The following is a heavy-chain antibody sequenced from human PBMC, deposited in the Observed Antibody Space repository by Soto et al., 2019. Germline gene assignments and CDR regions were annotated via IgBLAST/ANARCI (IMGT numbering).Heavy chain of an antibody. CDR3: ARHGFYGDYSSNYFDP. Sequence: GESLKISCKASGYSFSDYWIGWVRQMPGRGPEWMGIIYPGDSDTRYSASFQGQVTISADKYISTAFLQWSSLKASDTAMYYCARHGFYGDYSSNYFDPWGQGTMVTVSS. J-gene: IGHJ5*02. V-gene: IGHV5-51*01. D-gene: IGHD4-17*01. CDR1: GYSFSDYW. CDR2: IYPGDSDT.